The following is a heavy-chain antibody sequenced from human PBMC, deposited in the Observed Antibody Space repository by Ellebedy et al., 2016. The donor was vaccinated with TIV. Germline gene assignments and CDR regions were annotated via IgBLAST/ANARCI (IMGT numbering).Heavy chain of an antibody. D-gene: IGHD1-26*01. CDR3: ARGRVGATDYYYGMDV. V-gene: IGHV1-8*01. CDR1: GYTFTSYD. CDR2: MNPNSGNT. J-gene: IGHJ6*02. Sequence: ASVKVSCKASGYTFTSYDINWVRQATGQGLEWMGWMNPNSGNTGYAQKFQGRVTMTRNTSISTAYMELSSLRSEDTAVYYCARGRVGATDYYYGMDVWGQGTTVTVSS.